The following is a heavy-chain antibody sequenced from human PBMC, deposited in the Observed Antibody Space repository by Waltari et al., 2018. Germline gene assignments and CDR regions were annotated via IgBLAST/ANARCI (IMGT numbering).Heavy chain of an antibody. J-gene: IGHJ4*02. Sequence: QVQLEESGGGVVQPGRSLRLSCAASGFIFSSYAMHWVRQAPGKGRGWVTVKEKDGNTKYYAESVKGRFTISRDNSKNTLDLKMNSLTAEDTAVYYCAGGVSGSKYMVYWGQGIRVTVSS. CDR2: KEKDGNTK. CDR1: GFIFSSYA. V-gene: IGHV3-30-3*01. CDR3: AGGVSGSKYMVY. D-gene: IGHD3-10*01.